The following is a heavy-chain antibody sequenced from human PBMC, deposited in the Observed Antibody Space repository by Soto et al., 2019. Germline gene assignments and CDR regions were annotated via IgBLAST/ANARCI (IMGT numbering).Heavy chain of an antibody. Sequence: PGGSLRLSCAASGFTFSSYVMHWVRQAPGKGLEWVAHISSDGNNKYYADSVKGRFTISRDNFKNSLYLQMSSLRADDTAVYYCAKGEPYYYDSSGPVPFDYWGQGTLVTVSS. V-gene: IGHV3-30*18. CDR3: AKGEPYYYDSSGPVPFDY. D-gene: IGHD3-22*01. J-gene: IGHJ4*02. CDR1: GFTFSSYV. CDR2: ISSDGNNK.